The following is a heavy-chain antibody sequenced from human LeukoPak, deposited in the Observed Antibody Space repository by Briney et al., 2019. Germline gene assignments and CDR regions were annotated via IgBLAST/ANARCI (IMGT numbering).Heavy chain of an antibody. V-gene: IGHV3-30*02. D-gene: IGHD6-19*01. J-gene: IGHJ4*02. CDR3: AKDRWGAVASFDY. CDR2: IRYDGNNK. CDR1: GSPFSDYV. Sequence: GGSLRLSCAASGSPFSDYVMHWVRQAPGKGLEWVAVIRYDGNNKYYADSVKGRFTISRDNSKNMLYLQMNSLGTEDTAVYYCAKDRWGAVASFDYWGQGTLVTVSS.